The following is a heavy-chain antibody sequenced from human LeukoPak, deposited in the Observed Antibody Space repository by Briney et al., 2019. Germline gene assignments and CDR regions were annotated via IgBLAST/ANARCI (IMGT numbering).Heavy chain of an antibody. CDR2: ISYDSSAK. V-gene: IGHV3-30*18. D-gene: IGHD6-19*01. Sequence: PGGPLRLSCAASGLTFSNYAMHWVRQAPGKGLEWVAVISYDSSAKYYADSVKGRFTISRDNSRNTLYLQMNSLRAEDMAVYYCAKDLGVRWPVPYYFDYCGQGTLVTVS. J-gene: IGHJ4*02. CDR3: AKDLGVRWPVPYYFDY. CDR1: GLTFSNYA.